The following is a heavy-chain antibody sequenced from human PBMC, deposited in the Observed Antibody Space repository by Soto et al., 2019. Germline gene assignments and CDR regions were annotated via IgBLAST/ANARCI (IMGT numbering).Heavy chain of an antibody. CDR3: ARDQDMMTVPGAFDI. CDR2: IIPIFGTA. CDR1: GGTVSSYA. D-gene: IGHD3-16*01. J-gene: IGHJ3*02. Sequence: SVKVSCKASGGTVSSYAISWVRQAPGQGLEWMGGIIPIFGTANYAQKFQGRVTITADESTSTAYMELSSLRSEDTAVYYCARDQDMMTVPGAFDISGKVTMGIASS. V-gene: IGHV1-69*13.